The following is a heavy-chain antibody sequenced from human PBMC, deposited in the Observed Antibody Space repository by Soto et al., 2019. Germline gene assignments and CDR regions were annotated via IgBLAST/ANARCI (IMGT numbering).Heavy chain of an antibody. D-gene: IGHD3-10*01. V-gene: IGHV3-15*07. J-gene: IGHJ2*01. CDR2: IKRKSDGGTT. Sequence: GSLRLSCAVSGLTFTNAWMNWVRQAPGKGLEWVGRIKRKSDGGTTDYAAPVNGRFTISRDDSKNTLYLQMNSLKIEDTAVYYCSGDHRDLHTYSGRRSSDL. CDR3: SGDHRDLHTYSGRRSSDL. CDR1: GLTFTNAW.